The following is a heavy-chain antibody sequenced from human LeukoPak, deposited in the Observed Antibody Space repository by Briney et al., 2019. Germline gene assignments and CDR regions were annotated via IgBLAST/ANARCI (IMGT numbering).Heavy chain of an antibody. CDR1: GYSISNGYY. CDR2: IYQSGST. J-gene: IGHJ4*02. Sequence: SETLSLTCSVSGYSISNGYYWGWIRQPPGKGLEWIGSIYQSGSTYYNPSLKSRVTISVDTSKNQFSLKLSSVTAADTAVYYCARGPFTMFGLYTDDYWGQGTLVTVSS. V-gene: IGHV4-38-2*02. D-gene: IGHD3-3*01. CDR3: ARGPFTMFGLYTDDY.